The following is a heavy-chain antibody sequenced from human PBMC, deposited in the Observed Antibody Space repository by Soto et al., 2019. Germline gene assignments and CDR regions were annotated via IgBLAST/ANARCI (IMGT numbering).Heavy chain of an antibody. CDR2: MNPNSGNT. Sequence: QVQLVQSGAEVKKPGASVKVSCKASGYTFTSYDINWVRQATGQGLEWMGWMNPNSGNTGYAQKFQGRVTITRNTAISTAYMELSSLRSEATDVYYCARWPDGYYYYGMDVWGQGTTVTVSS. CDR1: GYTFTSYD. CDR3: ARWPDGYYYYGMDV. V-gene: IGHV1-8*01. J-gene: IGHJ6*02.